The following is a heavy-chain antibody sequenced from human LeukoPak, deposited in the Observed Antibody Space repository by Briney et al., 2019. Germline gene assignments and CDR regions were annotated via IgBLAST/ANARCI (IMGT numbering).Heavy chain of an antibody. J-gene: IGHJ5*02. CDR3: ARLDSSGWYNWFDP. D-gene: IGHD6-19*01. V-gene: IGHV1-18*01. CDR1: GYTFTSYG. CDR2: ISAYNGNT. Sequence: ASVRVSCKASGYTFTSYGISWVRQAPGQGLEWMGWISAYNGNTNYAQKLQGRVTMTTDTSTSTAYMELRSLRSDDTAVYYCARLDSSGWYNWFDPWGQGTLVAVSS.